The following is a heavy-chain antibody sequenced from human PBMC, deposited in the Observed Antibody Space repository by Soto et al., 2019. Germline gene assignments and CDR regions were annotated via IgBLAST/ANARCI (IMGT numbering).Heavy chain of an antibody. Sequence: QITLKQSGPTLVKPTQTLTLTCTSSGFSLSTSGLGVGWLRQPPGKALEWLALIDWDDDKRYSPSLKSRITITQEPSKNQVVLTMTNMDPVDTATYYCAHNSGYCSSTSCYVGVDWYFALWGRGTLVTFPS. J-gene: IGHJ2*01. D-gene: IGHD2-2*03. V-gene: IGHV2-5*02. CDR2: IDWDDDK. CDR3: AHNSGYCSSTSCYVGVDWYFAL. CDR1: GFSLSTSGLG.